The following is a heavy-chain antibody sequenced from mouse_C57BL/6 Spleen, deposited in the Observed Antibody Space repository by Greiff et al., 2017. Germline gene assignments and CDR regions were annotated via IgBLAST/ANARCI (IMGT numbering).Heavy chain of an antibody. V-gene: IGHV1-80*01. J-gene: IGHJ1*03. CDR3: ARSRDVVYFDV. CDR1: GYAFSSYW. CDR2: IYPGDRDT. Sequence: LEESGAALVKPGASVKISCKASGYAFSSYWLNWVKQRPGKGLEWIGQIYPGDRDTKYNGKFNCKATLTAYTSPSTAYMQLSSLTSEDSAVYFCARSRDVVYFDVWGTGTTVTVSS.